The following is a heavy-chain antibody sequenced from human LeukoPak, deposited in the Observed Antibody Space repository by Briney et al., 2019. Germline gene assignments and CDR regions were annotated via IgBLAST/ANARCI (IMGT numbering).Heavy chain of an antibody. Sequence: GGSLRLSCAASGFTFSSYGMHWVRQAPGKGLEWVAVIWYDGSNKYYADSVKGRFTISRDKSKNTLYLQMNSLRAEDTAVYYCARDMGYSGYDPDYYYYGMDVWGKGTTVTVSS. D-gene: IGHD5-12*01. CDR1: GFTFSSYG. CDR3: ARDMGYSGYDPDYYYYGMDV. CDR2: IWYDGSNK. J-gene: IGHJ6*04. V-gene: IGHV3-33*01.